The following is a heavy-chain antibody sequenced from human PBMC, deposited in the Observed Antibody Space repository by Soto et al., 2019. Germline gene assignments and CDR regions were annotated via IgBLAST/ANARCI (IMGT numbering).Heavy chain of an antibody. V-gene: IGHV4-30-4*08. CDR2: ISYIGST. CDR1: GGSISSTTYS. D-gene: IGHD3-22*01. CDR3: ARGQKSSGYYYFDY. Sequence: SETLSLTCTVSGGSISSTTYSWGWIRQPPGKGLEWIAYISYIGSTYFNPSLKSRVTISEVTSKNQFSLKLSSVTAADTAVYFCARGQKSSGYYYFDYWGQGTLVTVSS. J-gene: IGHJ4*02.